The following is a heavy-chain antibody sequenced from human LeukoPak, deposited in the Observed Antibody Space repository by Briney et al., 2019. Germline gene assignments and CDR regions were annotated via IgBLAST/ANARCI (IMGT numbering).Heavy chain of an antibody. D-gene: IGHD3-3*02. J-gene: IGHJ5*02. V-gene: IGHV4-34*01. CDR2: INQRGVT. CDR3: ARLDGLHLAHR. CDR1: GGSFGDYH. Sequence: SETLSLTCALYGGSFGDYHWSWIRQPPGKGLEWIGEINQRGVTTYNSFLKSRVILSVDTSKRQFSLKLTSVTAADTAVYYCARLDGLHLAHRWGQGTLVTVSS.